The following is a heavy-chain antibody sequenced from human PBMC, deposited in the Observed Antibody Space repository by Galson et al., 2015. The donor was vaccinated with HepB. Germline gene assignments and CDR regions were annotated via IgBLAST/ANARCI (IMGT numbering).Heavy chain of an antibody. D-gene: IGHD3-3*01. Sequence: SLRLSCAASGFNVTNMYMTWVRQAPGKGLQWVSTIYSGGPTYYADSVKGRFTISRDDSKNTLYLQMNSLRTEDTAVYYCATPGVPWSGYYTHPIDYWGQGIQVTVSS. V-gene: IGHV3-53*05. CDR1: GFNVTNMY. CDR3: ATPGVPWSGYYTHPIDY. CDR2: IYSGGPT. J-gene: IGHJ4*02.